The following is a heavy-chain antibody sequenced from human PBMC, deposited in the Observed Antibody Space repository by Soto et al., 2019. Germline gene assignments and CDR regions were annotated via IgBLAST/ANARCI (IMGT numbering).Heavy chain of an antibody. J-gene: IGHJ6*02. CDR1: GYTFTGYY. CDR2: INPNSGGT. CDR3: ARGGLGIFRSYYYGMDV. Sequence: ASVKVSCKASGYTFTGYYMHWVRQAPGQGLEWMGWINPNSGGTNYAQKFQGRVTMTRDTSISTAYMELSRLRSDDTAVYYCARGGLGIFRSYYYGMDVWGDLTTFT. V-gene: IGHV1-2*02. D-gene: IGHD2-15*01.